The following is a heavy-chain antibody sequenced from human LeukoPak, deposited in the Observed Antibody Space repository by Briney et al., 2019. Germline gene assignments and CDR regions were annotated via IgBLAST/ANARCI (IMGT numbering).Heavy chain of an antibody. CDR1: GGSISSYY. Sequence: PSETLSLTCTVSGGSISSYYWSWIRQPPGKGLEWIGYIYYSGSTNYNPSLKSRVTISVDTSKNQFSLKLSSVTAADTAVYYCARDGNDILTGEAFDIWGQGTMVTVSS. D-gene: IGHD3-9*01. J-gene: IGHJ3*02. CDR3: ARDGNDILTGEAFDI. V-gene: IGHV4-59*01. CDR2: IYYSGST.